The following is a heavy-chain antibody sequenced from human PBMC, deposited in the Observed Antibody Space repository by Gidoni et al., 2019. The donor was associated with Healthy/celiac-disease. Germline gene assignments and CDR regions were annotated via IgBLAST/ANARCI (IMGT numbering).Heavy chain of an antibody. Sequence: EVQLLESGGGLVQPGGSLRLSCAASGFTFSSYAMSWVRQAPGKGLEWVSAISGRGGSTYYADAGKGRFTISRDNSKNTLYLQMNSLRAEDTAVYYCAKGDDSSSWYAFDYWGQGTLVTVSS. CDR3: AKGDDSSSWYAFDY. V-gene: IGHV3-23*01. CDR2: ISGRGGST. CDR1: GFTFSSYA. J-gene: IGHJ4*02. D-gene: IGHD6-13*01.